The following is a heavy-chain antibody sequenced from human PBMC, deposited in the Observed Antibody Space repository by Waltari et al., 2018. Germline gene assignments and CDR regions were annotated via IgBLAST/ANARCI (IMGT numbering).Heavy chain of an antibody. CDR3: AKGESMGQWGGGYYGLDV. J-gene: IGHJ6*01. CDR2: IPPEFRRT. V-gene: IGHV1-69*13. D-gene: IGHD1-26*01. Sequence: QVQLVQSGAEVKKPGSSVKVSCKASGGSFSTYTISSVRQAPGQGREYMGGIPPEFRRTHYAEKFQGVVSITADEVTTTVYMELKTRKQEDTAIYFWAKGESMGQWGGGYYGLDVWGQGTSVAVVS. CDR1: GGSFSTYT.